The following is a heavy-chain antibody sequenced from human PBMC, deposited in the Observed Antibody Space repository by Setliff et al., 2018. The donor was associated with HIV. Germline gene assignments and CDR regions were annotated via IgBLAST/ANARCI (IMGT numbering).Heavy chain of an antibody. CDR2: ISGSAANT. J-gene: IGHJ4*02. CDR1: GFTFSSYA. CDR3: ARVLGAARRGAAAARGYFDY. V-gene: IGHV3-23*01. Sequence: GGSLRLSCAASGFTFSSYAMSWVRQAPGKGLEWVSTISGSAANTYYADPVKGRFTISRDNSKNTLYMQMNSLRAEDTAVYYCARVLGAARRGAAAARGYFDYWGQGTLVTVSS. D-gene: IGHD6-13*01.